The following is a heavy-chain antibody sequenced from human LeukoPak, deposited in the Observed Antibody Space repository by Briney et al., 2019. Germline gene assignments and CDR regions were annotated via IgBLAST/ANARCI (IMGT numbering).Heavy chain of an antibody. CDR2: INPNSGGT. V-gene: IGHV1-2*02. CDR3: ATPDYDFWSGYYNPGLSY. CDR1: GYTFTGYY. J-gene: IGHJ4*02. Sequence: ASVKVSCKASGYTFTGYYMHWVRQAPGQGLEWMGWINPNSGGTNYAQKFQGRVTMTRDTSISTAYMELSRLRSDDTAVYYGATPDYDFWSGYYNPGLSYWGQGTLVTVSS. D-gene: IGHD3-3*01.